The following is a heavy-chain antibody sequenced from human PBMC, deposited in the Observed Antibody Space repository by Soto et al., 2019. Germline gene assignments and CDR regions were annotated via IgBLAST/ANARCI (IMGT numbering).Heavy chain of an antibody. J-gene: IGHJ6*02. V-gene: IGHV4-31*03. Sequence: QVQLQESGPGLVKPSQTLSLTCTVSGGSISSGGYYWSWIRQHPGKGLEWIGYIYYSGSTYYTPSLKSRVTRSVDTSKNQFSLKLSSVTAADTAVYYCARGGAAYYYYGMDVWCQGTTVTVSS. D-gene: IGHD6-25*01. CDR3: ARGGAAYYYYGMDV. CDR2: IYYSGST. CDR1: GGSISSGGYY.